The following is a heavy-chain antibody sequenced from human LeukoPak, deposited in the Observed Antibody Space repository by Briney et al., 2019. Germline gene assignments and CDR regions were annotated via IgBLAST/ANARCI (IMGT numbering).Heavy chain of an antibody. V-gene: IGHV4-61*02. D-gene: IGHD3-10*02. CDR2: VYTSGST. CDR1: GGSITSGRYY. J-gene: IGHJ4*02. CDR3: VRHYYVSDMYSFYY. Sequence: PSETLSLTCSVSGGSITSGRYYRSWIRQPAGKGLEWIGRVYTSGSTKFNPSLKSRLSLSVATPRNQFSLNLTSVSAADTAVYYCVRHYYVSDMYSFYYWGQEALVTVSS.